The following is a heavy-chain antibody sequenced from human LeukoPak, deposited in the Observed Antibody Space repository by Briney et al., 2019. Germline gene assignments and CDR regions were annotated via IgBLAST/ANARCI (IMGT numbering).Heavy chain of an antibody. CDR3: AKDTVAAVAVPY. Sequence: SVKVSCKASGGTFSSYAISWVRQAPGQGLEWMGGIIPIFGTANYAQKFQGRVTITADESTSTAYMELSSLRSEDTAVYYCAKDTVAAVAVPYWGQGTLVTVSS. CDR1: GGTFSSYA. D-gene: IGHD6-19*01. CDR2: IIPIFGTA. V-gene: IGHV1-69*13. J-gene: IGHJ4*02.